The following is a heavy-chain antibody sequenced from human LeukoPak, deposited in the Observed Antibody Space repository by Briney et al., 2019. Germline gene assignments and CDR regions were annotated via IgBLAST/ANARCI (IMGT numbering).Heavy chain of an antibody. J-gene: IGHJ5*02. CDR1: GGSISTYY. Sequence: SETLSLTCTVSGGSISTYYWNWIRQPPGKGLEWIGNIYYSGSTNYNPSLQSRVIISLDTSKNRFSLNLSSVTAADTAVYFCSRAASSGSFRNWFDPWGQGTLVTVSS. V-gene: IGHV4-59*01. CDR2: IYYSGST. CDR3: SRAASSGSFRNWFDP. D-gene: IGHD1-26*01.